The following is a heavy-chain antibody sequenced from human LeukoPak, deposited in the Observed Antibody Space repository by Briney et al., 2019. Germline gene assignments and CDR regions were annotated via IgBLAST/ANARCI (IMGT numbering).Heavy chain of an antibody. J-gene: IGHJ4*02. CDR1: GGSISSGGYY. Sequence: PSETLSLTCTVSGGSISSGGYYWSWIRQPPGKGLEWIGYIYHSGSTYYNPSLKSRVTISVDRSKNQFSLKLSSVTAADTAVYYCARGSSGWYGSFDYWGQGTLVTVSS. D-gene: IGHD6-19*01. CDR2: IYHSGST. V-gene: IGHV4-30-2*01. CDR3: ARGSSGWYGSFDY.